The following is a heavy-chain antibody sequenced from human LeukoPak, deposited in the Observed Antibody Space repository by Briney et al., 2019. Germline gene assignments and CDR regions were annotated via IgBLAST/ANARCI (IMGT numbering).Heavy chain of an antibody. CDR3: ARHVKETYYYDSSGYGFDY. D-gene: IGHD3-22*01. CDR1: GGSISSSSYY. J-gene: IGHJ4*02. Sequence: SETLSLTCTVSGGSISSSSYYWGWIRQPPGKGLEWIGSIYYSGSTYYNPSLKSRVTISVDTSKNQFSLKLSSVTAADTAVYYCARHVKETYYYDSSGYGFDYWGQGTLVTVSP. V-gene: IGHV4-39*01. CDR2: IYYSGST.